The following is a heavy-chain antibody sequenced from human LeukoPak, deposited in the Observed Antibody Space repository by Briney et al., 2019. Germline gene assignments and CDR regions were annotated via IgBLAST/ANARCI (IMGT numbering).Heavy chain of an antibody. CDR3: ARGAVAGPFDY. D-gene: IGHD6-19*01. CDR1: GFTFSSYS. J-gene: IGHJ4*02. CDR2: ISSTSRYI. V-gene: IGHV3-21*01. Sequence: GGSLRLSCAASGFTFSSYSINWVRQAPGKGLEWVSSISSTSRYIYYADSVKGRFTISRDNAKNSLYPQMNSLRADDTAVYYCARGAVAGPFDYWGQGTLVTVSS.